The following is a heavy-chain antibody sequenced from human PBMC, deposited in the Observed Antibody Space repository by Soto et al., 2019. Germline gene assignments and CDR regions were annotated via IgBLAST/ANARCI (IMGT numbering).Heavy chain of an antibody. CDR3: XRAPMPCSGCSCYSADA. V-gene: IGHV3-49*04. D-gene: IGHD2-15*01. CDR2: IRSSRCGASS. CDR1: GFTFNDHG. J-gene: IGHJ5*02. Sequence: PGGSLRLSCSTSGFTFNDHGMSWVRQAPGKGLEGVGFIRSSRCGASSDYAASVNGSFFISRDDFNSIAFLQMNNLETEDTAVYYCXRAPMPCSGCSCYSADAWGQGTLVTVSS.